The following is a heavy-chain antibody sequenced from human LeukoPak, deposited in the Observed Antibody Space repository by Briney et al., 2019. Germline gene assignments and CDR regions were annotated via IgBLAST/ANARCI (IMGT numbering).Heavy chain of an antibody. D-gene: IGHD1-14*01. CDR2: LYSDGNT. CDR3: ARGVEPLAANTLAY. V-gene: IGHV3-23*03. J-gene: IGHJ4*02. CDR1: GFTFSSYA. Sequence: PGGSLRLSCAASGFTFSSYAMSWVRQAPGKGLEWVSVLYSDGNTKYADSEQGRFTISRDNSKNTLYLEMNSLSPDDTAVYYCARGVEPLAANTLAYWGQGTLVTVSS.